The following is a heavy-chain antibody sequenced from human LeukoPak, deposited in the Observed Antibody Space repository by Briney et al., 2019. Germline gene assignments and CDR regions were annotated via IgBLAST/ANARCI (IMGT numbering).Heavy chain of an antibody. J-gene: IGHJ4*02. V-gene: IGHV1-2*02. CDR2: INPNSGGT. D-gene: IGHD6-19*01. CDR1: GDTFTGYY. CDR3: ARQGSGWYYFDY. Sequence: GASVKVSCKASGDTFTGYYIHWVRQAPGQGLEWMGWINPNSGGTNYAQKFQGRVTMTRDTSISTAYMELSRLTPDDTAVYYCARQGSGWYYFDYWGQGTLVTVSS.